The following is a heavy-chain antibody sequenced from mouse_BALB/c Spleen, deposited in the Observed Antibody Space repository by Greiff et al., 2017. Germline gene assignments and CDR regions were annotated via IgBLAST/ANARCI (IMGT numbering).Heavy chain of an antibody. CDR3: TRRVAPCDAMDY. CDR2: IYPGNSDT. J-gene: IGHJ4*01. Sequence: VQLQQSGTVLARPGASVKMSCTASGYTFTSYWMHWVKQRPGQGLEWIGAIYPGNSDTSYNQKFKGKAKLTAVTSTSTAYMELSSLTNEDSAVYYCTRRVAPCDAMDYWGQGTSVTVSS. CDR1: GYTFTSYW. V-gene: IGHV1-5*01. D-gene: IGHD1-1*02.